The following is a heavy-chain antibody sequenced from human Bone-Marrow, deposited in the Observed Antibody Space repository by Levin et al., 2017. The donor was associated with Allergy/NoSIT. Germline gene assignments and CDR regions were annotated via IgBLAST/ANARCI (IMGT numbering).Heavy chain of an antibody. Sequence: PGGSLRLSCAASGFTFSSYWMHWVRQAPGKGLVWVSRINSDGSSTSYADSVKGRFTISRDNAKNTLYLQMNSLRAEDTAVYYCARDTQFLGSGSYYNAPGGYYYYYMDVWGKGTTVTVSS. V-gene: IGHV3-74*01. CDR3: ARDTQFLGSGSYYNAPGGYYYYYMDV. CDR2: INSDGSST. D-gene: IGHD3-10*01. CDR1: GFTFSSYW. J-gene: IGHJ6*03.